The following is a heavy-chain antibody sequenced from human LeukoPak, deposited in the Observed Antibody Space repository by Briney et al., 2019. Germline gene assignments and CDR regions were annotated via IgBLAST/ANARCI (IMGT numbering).Heavy chain of an antibody. Sequence: SVKVSCKASGGTFSSYAISWVRQAPGQGLEWMGRIIPILGIANYAQKFQGRVTITADKSTSTAYMELSSLRSEDTAVYYCARHMREFWSRRQPGDAFDIWGQGTMVTVSS. CDR3: ARHMREFWSRRQPGDAFDI. CDR2: IIPILGIA. V-gene: IGHV1-69*04. D-gene: IGHD3-3*01. CDR1: GGTFSSYA. J-gene: IGHJ3*02.